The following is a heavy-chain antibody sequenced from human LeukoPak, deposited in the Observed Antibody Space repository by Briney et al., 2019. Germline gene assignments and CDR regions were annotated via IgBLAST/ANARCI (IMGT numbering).Heavy chain of an antibody. CDR1: GFSLSTYW. CDR2: INPDGSTA. D-gene: IGHD3-16*01. J-gene: IGHJ4*02. V-gene: IGHV3-74*01. Sequence: GGSLRLSCAASGFSLSTYWMHWVRQAPGKGLVWVARINPDGSTASYADSVKGRLTISRDNAKNTLYLQMSSLKAEDTAVYYCARAFDHHFDYWGQGTLVTVSS. CDR3: ARAFDHHFDY.